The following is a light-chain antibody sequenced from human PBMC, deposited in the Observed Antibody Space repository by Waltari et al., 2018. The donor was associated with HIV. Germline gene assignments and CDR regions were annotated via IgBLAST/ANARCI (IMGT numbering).Light chain of an antibody. V-gene: IGLV2-23*01. CDR1: SSDVGSYTL. Sequence: QSALTQPASVSGSPGQSITISCTGSSSDVGSYTLVSWYQQHPGKAPKLMIFEGINRPSGVSNRFAGAKGGSTASRANAGLQAEDEADYYCGAYAGRSNWVCGGGTKLTVL. CDR3: GAYAGRSNWV. J-gene: IGLJ3*02. CDR2: EGI.